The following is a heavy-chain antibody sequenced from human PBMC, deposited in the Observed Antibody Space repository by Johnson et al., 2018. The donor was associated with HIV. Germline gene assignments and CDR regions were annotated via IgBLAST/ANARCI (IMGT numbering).Heavy chain of an antibody. V-gene: IGHV3-30*03. Sequence: VQLVESGGGVVQPGRSLRLSCAASGFTFSSYGMHWVRQAPGKGLEWVAVISYDGSNKYYADSVKGRFTISRDNSKNTLYLQMSSLRAEDTAVYYCAREPGSSSRLGAFDIWGQGTMVTVSS. CDR2: ISYDGSNK. D-gene: IGHD6-13*01. J-gene: IGHJ3*02. CDR3: AREPGSSSRLGAFDI. CDR1: GFTFSSYG.